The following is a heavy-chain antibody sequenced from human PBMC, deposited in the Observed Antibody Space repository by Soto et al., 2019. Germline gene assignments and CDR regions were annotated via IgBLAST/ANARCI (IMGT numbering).Heavy chain of an antibody. CDR3: ARDRGGQLRPYYYYGMDV. D-gene: IGHD3-16*01. Sequence: SETLSLTCTVSGGSISSGDYYWSWIRQHPGKGLEWIGYIYYSGSTYYNPSLKSRVTISVDTSKNQFSLKLSSVTAADTAVYYCARDRGGQLRPYYYYGMDVWAQGTMVTVSS. CDR2: IYYSGST. J-gene: IGHJ6*02. V-gene: IGHV4-31*03. CDR1: GGSISSGDYY.